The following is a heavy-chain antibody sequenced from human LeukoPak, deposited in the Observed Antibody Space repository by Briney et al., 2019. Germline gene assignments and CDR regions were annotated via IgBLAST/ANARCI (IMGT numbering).Heavy chain of an antibody. CDR1: GFTFSSYE. V-gene: IGHV3-48*03. J-gene: IGHJ4*02. Sequence: GGSLRLSCAVSGFTFSSYEMNWVRQAAGKGVEGVSYISSSVSTIYYADSVKGRFTISRDNAKNSLYLQMNSLRAEDTAVYYCASLGDYHFLTGGPPFDLWGQGTLGTVSS. CDR2: ISSSVSTI. CDR3: ASLGDYHFLTGGPPFDL. D-gene: IGHD3-9*01.